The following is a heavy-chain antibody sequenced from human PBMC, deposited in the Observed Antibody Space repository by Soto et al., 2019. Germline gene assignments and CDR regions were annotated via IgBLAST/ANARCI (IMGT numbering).Heavy chain of an antibody. CDR2: VLSDGSNK. V-gene: IGHV3-33*01. D-gene: IGHD4-17*01. J-gene: IGHJ4*02. Sequence: QVQLVESGGGVVQPGRSLRLSCAASGFIFSSYGMHWVRQAPGNGLEWVAVVLSDGSNKYYADSVKGRFTISRDNSKNMVYLEMNNLRAEDTALYYFTRDDYAGKGQYFDFWGQGTQVTVSS. CDR3: TRDDYAGKGQYFDF. CDR1: GFIFSSYG.